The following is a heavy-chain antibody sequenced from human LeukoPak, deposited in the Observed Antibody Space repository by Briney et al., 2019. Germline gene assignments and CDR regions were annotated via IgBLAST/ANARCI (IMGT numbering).Heavy chain of an antibody. CDR2: ISSSSSTI. J-gene: IGHJ4*02. D-gene: IGHD6-13*01. CDR1: GFTFSSYS. Sequence: GGSLRLSCAASGFTFSSYSMNWVRQAPGKGLEWVSYISSSSSTIYYADSVKGRFTISRDNAKNSLYLQMNSLRDEDTAVYYCASHPTSYSSSWPLDFDYWGQGTLVTVSS. CDR3: ASHPTSYSSSWPLDFDY. V-gene: IGHV3-48*02.